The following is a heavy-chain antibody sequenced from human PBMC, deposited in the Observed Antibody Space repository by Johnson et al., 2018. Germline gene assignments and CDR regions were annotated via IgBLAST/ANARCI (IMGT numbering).Heavy chain of an antibody. V-gene: IGHV3-21*01. D-gene: IGHD2-15*01. CDR1: GFTFSSYS. CDR2: ISSTTSYI. J-gene: IGHJ3*02. Sequence: VQLVESGGGLVKXGGSLRLSCAASGFTFSSYSMNWVRQAPGKGLEWVSSISSTTSYISYADSRKGRVTLSEDNTQNSLSRQMNSLRVEDTAVYYGASFSRPYCSGGGCSPGAFDIWGQGTMVTVSS. CDR3: ASFSRPYCSGGGCSPGAFDI.